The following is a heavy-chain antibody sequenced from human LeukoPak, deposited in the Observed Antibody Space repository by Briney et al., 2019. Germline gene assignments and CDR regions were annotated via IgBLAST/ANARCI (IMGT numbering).Heavy chain of an antibody. CDR3: AKDKLASPIAAAGNSLDY. D-gene: IGHD6-13*01. Sequence: TGGSLRLSCAASGFTFYDYVMHWVRQAPGKGLEWVSGISWNRGSIGYADSVKGRFTISRDNAKNSLYLQMNSLRAEDTALYYCAKDKLASPIAAAGNSLDYWGQGTLVTVSS. CDR2: ISWNRGSI. V-gene: IGHV3-9*01. CDR1: GFTFYDYV. J-gene: IGHJ4*02.